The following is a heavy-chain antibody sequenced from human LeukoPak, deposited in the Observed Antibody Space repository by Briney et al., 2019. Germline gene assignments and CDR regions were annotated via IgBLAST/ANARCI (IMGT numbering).Heavy chain of an antibody. D-gene: IGHD3-3*01. J-gene: IGHJ4*02. CDR3: ATYYDFWSGYYSSRSFDY. CDR1: GYTLTELS. V-gene: IGHV1-24*01. CDR2: FDREDGET. Sequence: AASVKVSCKVSGYTLTELSMHWVRQAPGKGLEWMGGFDREDGETIYAQKFQGRVTMTEDTSTDTAYMELSSLRSEDTAVYYCATYYDFWSGYYSSRSFDYWGQGTLVTVSS.